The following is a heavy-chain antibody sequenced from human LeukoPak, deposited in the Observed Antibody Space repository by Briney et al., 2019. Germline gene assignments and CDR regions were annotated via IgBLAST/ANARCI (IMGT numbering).Heavy chain of an antibody. CDR2: IYYSGST. Sequence: PSETLSLTCTVSGGSISSSSYYWGWIRQPPGKGLEWIGSIYYSGSTYYNPSLKSRVTISVDTSKNQFSLKLSSVTAADTAVYYCAGNYDFWSGPYYYYYMDVWGKGTTVTVSS. CDR1: GGSISSSSYY. CDR3: AGNYDFWSGPYYYYYMDV. D-gene: IGHD3-3*01. V-gene: IGHV4-39*01. J-gene: IGHJ6*03.